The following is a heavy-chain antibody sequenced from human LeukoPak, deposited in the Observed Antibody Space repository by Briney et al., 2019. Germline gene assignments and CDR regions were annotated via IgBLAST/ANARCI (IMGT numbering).Heavy chain of an antibody. CDR3: ARAPRVELEY. J-gene: IGHJ4*01. D-gene: IGHD3-10*01. CDR2: INSDGSST. CDR1: GFTFSTYW. Sequence: PGGSLRLSCAASGFTFSTYWMHWVRQAPGRGLVWVSRINSDGSSTNYADSVKGRFTISRDNAKNTLYLQMNSLSAEDTAVYYCARAPRVELEYWGQGTLVTVSS. V-gene: IGHV3-74*01.